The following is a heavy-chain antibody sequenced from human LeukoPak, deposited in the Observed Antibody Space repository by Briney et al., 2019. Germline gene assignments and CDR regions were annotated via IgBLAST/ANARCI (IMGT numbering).Heavy chain of an antibody. CDR1: GASFNSDDQY. D-gene: IGHD3-22*01. Sequence: ASETLSLTCTVSGASFNSDDQYWNWIRQSPGKGLEWIGSIHPSGMLYNNPSLESRVAMSRDTSKNQFSLNLNSVTAADTAVYFCSRGLDSRKLGYWGQGILVTVSS. V-gene: IGHV4-31*03. CDR3: SRGLDSRKLGY. CDR2: IHPSGML. J-gene: IGHJ4*02.